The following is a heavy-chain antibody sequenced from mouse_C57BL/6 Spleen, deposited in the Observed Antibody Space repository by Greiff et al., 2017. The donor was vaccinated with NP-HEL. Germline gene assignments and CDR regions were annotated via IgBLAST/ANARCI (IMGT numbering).Heavy chain of an antibody. V-gene: IGHV14-1*01. CDR3: TTIYYYGSSYWYFDV. CDR1: GFNIKDYY. CDR2: IDPEDGDT. D-gene: IGHD1-1*01. J-gene: IGHJ1*03. Sequence: VQLQQSGAELVRPGASVKLSCTASGFNIKDYYMHWVKQRPEQGLEWIGRIDPEDGDTDYAPKFQGKATMTADTSSNTAYLQLSSLTSEETAVYYCTTIYYYGSSYWYFDVWGTGTTVTVSS.